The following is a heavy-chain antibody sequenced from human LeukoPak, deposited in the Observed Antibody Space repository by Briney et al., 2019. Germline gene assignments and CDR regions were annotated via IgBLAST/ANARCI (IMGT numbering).Heavy chain of an antibody. CDR1: GYTFTGYY. Sequence: ASVKVSCKASGYTFTGYYMHWVRQAPGQGLEWMGWINPNSGGTNYAQKFQGRVTMTRDTSISTAYMELSRLRSDDTAVYYCARDHIVLGGASYYYYMDVWGKGTTVTVSS. J-gene: IGHJ6*03. CDR2: INPNSGGT. CDR3: ARDHIVLGGASYYYYMDV. D-gene: IGHD2-8*01. V-gene: IGHV1-2*02.